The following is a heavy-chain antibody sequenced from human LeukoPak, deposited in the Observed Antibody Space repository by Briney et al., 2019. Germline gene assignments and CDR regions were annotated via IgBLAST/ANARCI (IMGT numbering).Heavy chain of an antibody. CDR1: GISLSTSGMR. V-gene: IGHV2-70*04. Sequence: SGPALLKPTPTLTLTCTFSGISLSTSGMRVSWIRQPPGKALEWLARIDWDDDKFYSASLKTRLTISKDTSKSQVVLTMTNMDPVDTATYYCARMGATTSYDAFDIWGQGTMVTVSS. CDR3: ARMGATTSYDAFDI. D-gene: IGHD1-26*01. J-gene: IGHJ3*02. CDR2: IDWDDDK.